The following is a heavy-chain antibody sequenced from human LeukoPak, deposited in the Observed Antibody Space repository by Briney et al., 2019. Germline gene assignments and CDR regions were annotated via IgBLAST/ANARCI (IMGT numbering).Heavy chain of an antibody. CDR2: ISYDGSNK. V-gene: IGHV3-30*03. CDR3: TRPIPSSPFDY. D-gene: IGHD6-6*01. J-gene: IGHJ4*02. CDR1: GFTFSSYG. Sequence: PGGSLRLSCAASGFTFSSYGMHWVRQAPGKGLEWVAVISYDGSNKYHADSVKGRFTISRDNSKNTLYLQMNSLRAEDTAVYYCTRPIPSSPFDYWGQGTLVTVSS.